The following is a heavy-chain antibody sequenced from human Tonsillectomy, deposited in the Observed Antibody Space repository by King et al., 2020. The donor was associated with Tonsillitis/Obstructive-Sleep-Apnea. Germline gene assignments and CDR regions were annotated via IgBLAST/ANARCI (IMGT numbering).Heavy chain of an antibody. Sequence: QLVQSVGGLVKPGGSLRLSCAASGFAFSSYSMSWVRQAPGKGLEWVSTINTENYIYYAGSVKGRLTISRDNAKNSLYLQMDSLGAEDTAVYYCARDSSGWSRDYWGQGTLVTVSS. V-gene: IGHV3-21*01. CDR1: GFAFSSYS. D-gene: IGHD6-19*01. CDR2: INTENYI. CDR3: ARDSSGWSRDY. J-gene: IGHJ4*02.